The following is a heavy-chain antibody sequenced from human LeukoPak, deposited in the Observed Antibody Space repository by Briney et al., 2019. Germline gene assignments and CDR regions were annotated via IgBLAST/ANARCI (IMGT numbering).Heavy chain of an antibody. CDR2: IHYSGGA. J-gene: IGHJ6*01. V-gene: IGHV4-59*08. Sequence: SGTLSLTCAGGSISPYYYSWIRLSPAQGLEWVGQIHYSGGATYNPPLKSRVTISVDQSNNHLSLRLSSMAAADTAVYYCTRHAQTYYYGMDV. CDR3: TRHAQTYYYGMDV. CDR1: GSISPYY.